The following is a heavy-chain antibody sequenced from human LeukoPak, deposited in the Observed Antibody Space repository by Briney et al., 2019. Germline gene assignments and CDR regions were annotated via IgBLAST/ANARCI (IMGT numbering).Heavy chain of an antibody. D-gene: IGHD1-14*01. CDR2: INTNSGDT. CDR1: GYTFTASN. V-gene: IGHV1-2*02. J-gene: IGHJ4*02. Sequence: ASVKVSCKASGYTFTASNMNWVRQAPGQGLEWMGWINTNSGDTYYAQKFQGRVTMTRDTSISTAYMELSRLRSDDAAVYYCARRSGNYCFDYWGQGTLVSVSS. CDR3: ARRSGNYCFDY.